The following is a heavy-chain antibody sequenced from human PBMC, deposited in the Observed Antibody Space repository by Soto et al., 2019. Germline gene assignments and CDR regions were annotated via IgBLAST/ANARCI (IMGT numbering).Heavy chain of an antibody. CDR2: ISGSGGST. J-gene: IGHJ4*02. CDR1: GFTFSSYA. D-gene: IGHD3-10*01. V-gene: IGHV3-23*01. Sequence: GGSLSLSCAASGFTFSSYAMSWVRQAPGKGLEWVSAISGSGGSTYYADSVKGRFTISRDNSKNTLYLQMNSLRAEDTAVYYCAKPTDLFRFGELLGYWGQGTLVTVSS. CDR3: AKPTDLFRFGELLGY.